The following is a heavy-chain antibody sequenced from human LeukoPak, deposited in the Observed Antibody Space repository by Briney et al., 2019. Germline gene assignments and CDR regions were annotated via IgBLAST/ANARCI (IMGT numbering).Heavy chain of an antibody. CDR1: GYTFTGYY. CDR3: ARDLEVRFLEWLFIYYGMDV. V-gene: IGHV1-2*06. Sequence: ASVKVSCKASGYTFTGYYMHWVRQAPGQGLEWMGRINPNSGGTNYAQKFQGRVTMTRDTSISTAYMGLSRLRSDDTAVYYCARDLEVRFLEWLFIYYGMDVWGQGTTVTVSS. D-gene: IGHD3-3*01. CDR2: INPNSGGT. J-gene: IGHJ6*02.